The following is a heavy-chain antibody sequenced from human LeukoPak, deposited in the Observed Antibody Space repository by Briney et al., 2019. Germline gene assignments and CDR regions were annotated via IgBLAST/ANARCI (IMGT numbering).Heavy chain of an antibody. CDR1: GSPFTIYW. D-gene: IGHD2-15*01. CDR2: IDPSDSYT. J-gene: IGHJ5*02. CDR3: ARQDCSGGSCFRNYWFDP. Sequence: GGSLEISCQRSGSPFTIYWISWARQLPGKGLEWMGRIDPSDSYTNYSPSFQGHVTISADKSISTAYLQWSSLKASDTAMYYCARQDCSGGSCFRNYWFDPWGQGTLVTVSS. V-gene: IGHV5-10-1*01.